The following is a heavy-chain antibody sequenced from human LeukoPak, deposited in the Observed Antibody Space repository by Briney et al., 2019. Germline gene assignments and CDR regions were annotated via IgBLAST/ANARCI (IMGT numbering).Heavy chain of an antibody. CDR2: ISYTGST. CDR3: ARGYRGKFDP. D-gene: IGHD3-16*01. V-gene: IGHV4-59*12. Sequence: SSETLSLTCTVSGGSISRYYWSWIRQSPGKGLEWIGFISYTGSTEYYPSLKSRVTISVDTSKNQFSLNLSSVTAADTAVYYCARGYRGKFDPWGQGTLVTVSS. J-gene: IGHJ5*02. CDR1: GGSISRYY.